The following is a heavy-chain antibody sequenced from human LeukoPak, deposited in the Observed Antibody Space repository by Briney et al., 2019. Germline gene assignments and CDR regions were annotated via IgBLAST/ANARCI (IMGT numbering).Heavy chain of an antibody. D-gene: IGHD5-12*01. V-gene: IGHV1-69*06. CDR1: GGTFSSYA. Sequence: RASVKVSCKASGGTFSSYAISWVRQAPGQGLEWMGGIIPIFGTANYAQKFQGRVTITADKSTSTAYMELSSLRSEDTAVYYCARALVDIVATTYFDYWGQGTLVTVSS. CDR3: ARALVDIVATTYFDY. CDR2: IIPIFGTA. J-gene: IGHJ4*02.